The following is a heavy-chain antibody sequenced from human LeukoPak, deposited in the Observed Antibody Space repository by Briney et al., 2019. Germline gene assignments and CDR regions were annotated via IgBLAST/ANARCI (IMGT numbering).Heavy chain of an antibody. CDR2: INTDGTST. CDR3: ARDLWLGDY. J-gene: IGHJ4*01. V-gene: IGHV3-74*01. CDR1: GFSFRNYW. Sequence: GGSLRLSCVASGFSFRNYWMYWVRQAPGKGLVWVSHINTDGTSTNYADSVKGRFTVSRDNAKKTLYLQMNTLRVEATAVYYCARDLWLGDYWGHGTLVTVSS. D-gene: IGHD6-19*01.